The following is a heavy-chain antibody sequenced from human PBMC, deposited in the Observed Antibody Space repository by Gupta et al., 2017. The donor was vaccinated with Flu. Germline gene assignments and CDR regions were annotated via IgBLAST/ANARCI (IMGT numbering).Heavy chain of an antibody. CDR1: NPGYNSKA. CDR2: ISAIGSGA. V-gene: IGHV3-23*01. CDR3: ATDSVGLIRWFY. Sequence: DVQLLQSGGGLEGPGGSMSLSCVASNPGYNSKAMAWVRQAPGKGLEWLSSISAIGSGAYYADSVRGRFIISRDRSKNTLYLQMNSLRVEDTAVYYCATDSVGLIRWFYWGQGTLVTVSS. D-gene: IGHD2-15*01. J-gene: IGHJ4*02.